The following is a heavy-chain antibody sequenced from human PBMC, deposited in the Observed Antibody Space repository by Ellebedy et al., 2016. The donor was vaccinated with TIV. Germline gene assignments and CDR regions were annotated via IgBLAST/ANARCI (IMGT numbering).Heavy chain of an antibody. CDR2: IYYIGST. V-gene: IGHV4-30-4*01. CDR3: ARTYYYDNNGFFPRFDP. Sequence: MPSETLSLTCNVSGDSISSGDYYWSWIRQPPGKGLEWIGYIYYIGSTYYNPSLKSRVTISADTSKNQFSLKLSSVTAADTAVYFCARTYYYDNNGFFPRFDPWGQGTLVTVSS. D-gene: IGHD3-22*01. CDR1: GDSISSGDYY. J-gene: IGHJ5*02.